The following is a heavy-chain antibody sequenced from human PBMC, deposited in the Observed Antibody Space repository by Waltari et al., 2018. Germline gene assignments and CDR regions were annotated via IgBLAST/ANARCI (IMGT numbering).Heavy chain of an antibody. V-gene: IGHV4-59*01. Sequence: QVQLQESGPGLVKPSETLSLTCTVSGGSISSYYWSWIRQPPGKGLEWIGYIYYSGSTNYNPSLKSRVTISVDTSKNQFSLKLSSVTAADTAVYYCARESETLDSMVRGVNAFDIWGQGTMVTVSS. CDR1: GGSISSYY. J-gene: IGHJ3*02. CDR2: IYYSGST. D-gene: IGHD3-10*01. CDR3: ARESETLDSMVRGVNAFDI.